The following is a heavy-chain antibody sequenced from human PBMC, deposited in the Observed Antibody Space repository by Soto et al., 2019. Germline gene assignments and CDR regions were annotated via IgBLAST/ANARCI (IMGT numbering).Heavy chain of an antibody. CDR2: IGASGVST. CDR3: TRDDVHCNGVRCYGVPMDV. CDR1: GFTFADFA. Sequence: EVQLLESGGGLVQPGVSLRLSCAASGFTFADFAMTWVRQAPGKGLEWISTIGASGVSTYYADSVKGRFTISRENSKKTLYLQMNSLRVEDTAVYYCTRDDVHCNGVRCYGVPMDVWGKGTTVTVSA. J-gene: IGHJ6*04. V-gene: IGHV3-23*01. D-gene: IGHD2-15*01.